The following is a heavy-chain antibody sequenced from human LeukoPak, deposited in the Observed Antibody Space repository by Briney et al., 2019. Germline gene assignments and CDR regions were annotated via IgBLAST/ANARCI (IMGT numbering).Heavy chain of an antibody. CDR3: AKDLRAVPRIVWFGELPKPHGETGLYYFDY. J-gene: IGHJ4*02. CDR1: GFTFSSYA. CDR2: ISGSGGST. V-gene: IGHV3-23*01. Sequence: GGSLRLSCAASGFTFSSYAMSWVRQAPGKVLEWVSAISGSGGSTYYADSVKGRFTISRDNSKNTLYLQMNSLRAEDTAVYYCAKDLRAVPRIVWFGELPKPHGETGLYYFDYWGQGTLVTVSS. D-gene: IGHD3-10*01.